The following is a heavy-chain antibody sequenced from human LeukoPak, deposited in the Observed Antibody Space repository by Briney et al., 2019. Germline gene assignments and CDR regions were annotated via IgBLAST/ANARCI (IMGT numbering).Heavy chain of an antibody. CDR1: GFTFSSYA. J-gene: IGHJ4*02. CDR3: ARGDGGGYYYFDY. V-gene: IGHV3-30*04. CDR2: ISYDGSNK. Sequence: HPGGSLRLSCAASGFTFSSYAMHWVRQAPGKGLEWVAVISYDGSNKYYADSVKGRFTISRDNSKNTLYLQMNSLRAEDTAVYYCARGDGGGYYYFDYWGQGTLVTVSS. D-gene: IGHD5-12*01.